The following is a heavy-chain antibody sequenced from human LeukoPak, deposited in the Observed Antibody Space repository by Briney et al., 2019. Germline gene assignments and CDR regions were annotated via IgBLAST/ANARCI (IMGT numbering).Heavy chain of an antibody. D-gene: IGHD1-26*01. CDR2: ISSGSSRI. V-gene: IGHV3-21*01. CDR3: ARDLGPIVGATDY. Sequence: GGSLRLSCAASGFSFSTYSMSWVRQAPGKGLEWVAFISSGSSRIQYTDSVRGRFTIARDSAKSSLSLQMNGLKAEDTAEYYCARDLGPIVGATDYWGQGTLVTVSS. J-gene: IGHJ4*02. CDR1: GFSFSTYS.